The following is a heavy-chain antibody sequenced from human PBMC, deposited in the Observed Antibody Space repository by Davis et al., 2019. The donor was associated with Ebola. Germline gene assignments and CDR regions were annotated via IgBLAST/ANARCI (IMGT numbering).Heavy chain of an antibody. Sequence: ASVKVSCKASGYSFTGYEINWVRQATGQGLEWMGWMNPNSGNTGYAQKFQGRVSMTRTTSISTAFMELNSLRSEDTAVYYCTRGAAATLNDGMDVWGEGTTVTVSS. CDR2: MNPNSGNT. CDR1: GYSFTGYE. D-gene: IGHD6-25*01. J-gene: IGHJ6*04. CDR3: TRGAAATLNDGMDV. V-gene: IGHV1-8*01.